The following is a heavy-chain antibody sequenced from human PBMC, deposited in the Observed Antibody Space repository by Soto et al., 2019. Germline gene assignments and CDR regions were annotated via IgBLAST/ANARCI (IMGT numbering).Heavy chain of an antibody. Sequence: SETLSLTCSVSRGSISSYYWSWVRQPPGKGLEWIGFIHRTGSTKYNPSLESRVTISVDTSQNQLSLRLSSVTAADTAVYYCAREGAGSGKNNWFDPWGQGILVTVSS. V-gene: IGHV4-59*01. CDR1: RGSISSYY. J-gene: IGHJ5*02. CDR2: IHRTGST. CDR3: AREGAGSGKNNWFDP. D-gene: IGHD3-10*01.